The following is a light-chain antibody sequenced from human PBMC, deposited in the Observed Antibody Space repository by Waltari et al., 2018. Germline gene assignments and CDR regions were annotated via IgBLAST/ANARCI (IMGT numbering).Light chain of an antibody. J-gene: IGLJ3*02. CDR2: DVR. V-gene: IGLV2-14*03. CDR1: SSDVGSSNS. Sequence: QSALTQPPSVSGSPGQSVTIPCTGTSSDVGSSNSVSWYQDHPGQGPKIIIYDVRDRPSGVSARFSGSKSGNTASLTISGLQAEDEADYYCSSESSDKVVLFGGGTKVTVL. CDR3: SSESSDKVVL.